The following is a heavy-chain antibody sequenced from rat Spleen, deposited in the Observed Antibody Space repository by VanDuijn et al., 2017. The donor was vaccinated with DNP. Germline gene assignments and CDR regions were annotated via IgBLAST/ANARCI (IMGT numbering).Heavy chain of an antibody. CDR1: GFNFNDYW. Sequence: EVKLVESGGGLVQPGRSLKLSCAASGFNFNDYWMGWVRQAPGKGLEWIGEINEDSSTINYTPSLKDKFTISRDNGQNILYLQMSELGSEDTANYYCSRGPNYGGYSDFLDYWGQGVMVTVSA. J-gene: IGHJ2*01. D-gene: IGHD1-11*01. V-gene: IGHV4-2*01. CDR2: INEDSSTI. CDR3: SRGPNYGGYSDFLDY.